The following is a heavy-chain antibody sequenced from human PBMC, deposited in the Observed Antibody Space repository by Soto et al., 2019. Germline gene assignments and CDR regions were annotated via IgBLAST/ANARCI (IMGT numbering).Heavy chain of an antibody. D-gene: IGHD4-17*01. Sequence: QVQLVQSGAEVKKPGASVKVSCKASGYTFTGHFMHWVRQAPGQGLEWMGWINPNSGGTNSAQKFQGRVTMTRDTSISTAYMELNRLRSDDTAVYYCASPCKYGGSDFDSWGQGTLITVSS. CDR1: GYTFTGHF. J-gene: IGHJ4*02. CDR3: ASPCKYGGSDFDS. V-gene: IGHV1-2*02. CDR2: INPNSGGT.